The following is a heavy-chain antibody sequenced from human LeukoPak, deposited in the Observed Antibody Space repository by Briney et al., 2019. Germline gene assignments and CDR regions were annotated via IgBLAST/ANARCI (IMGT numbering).Heavy chain of an antibody. J-gene: IGHJ3*02. CDR2: IYSGGST. D-gene: IGHD5-24*01. CDR3: ARVKRRWLQFGAFDI. Sequence: PSETLSLTCTVSGGSISSYYWSWVRQAPGKGLEWVSVIYSGGSTYYADSVKGRFTISRDNSKNTLYLQMNSLRAEDTAVYYCARVKRRWLQFGAFDIWGQGTMVTVSS. V-gene: IGHV3-66*01. CDR1: GGSISSYY.